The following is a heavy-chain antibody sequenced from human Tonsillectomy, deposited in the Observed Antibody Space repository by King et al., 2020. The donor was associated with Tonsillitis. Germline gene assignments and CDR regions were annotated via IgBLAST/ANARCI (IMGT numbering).Heavy chain of an antibody. D-gene: IGHD1-26*01. CDR1: GFTFSNYA. V-gene: IGHV3-23*04. J-gene: IGHJ4*02. Sequence: DVQLVESGGGVLQPGGYMRLSCAPSGFTFSNYAMCWVGQAPGKWLEWVSVISVFGGDTDYADSVQGRFIISRYNSKKTLYLQMNSLRAADTAVYYCVKDRGGSAGGFDYWGQGTLVTVSS. CDR3: VKDRGGSAGGFDY. CDR2: ISVFGGDT.